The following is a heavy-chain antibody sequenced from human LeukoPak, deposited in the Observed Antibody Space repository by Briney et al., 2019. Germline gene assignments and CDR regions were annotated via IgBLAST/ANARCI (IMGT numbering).Heavy chain of an antibody. J-gene: IGHJ4*02. Sequence: PGGSLRLSCAASGFTFSSYAMHWVPQAPGKGLEWVAVISYDGSNKYYADSVKGRFTVSRDNSKNTLYLQMNSLRAGDTAVYYCARGDLLADDWLLSSESFDYWGQGTLVTVSS. CDR2: ISYDGSNK. CDR3: ARGDLLADDWLLSSESFDY. D-gene: IGHD3-9*01. CDR1: GFTFSSYA. V-gene: IGHV3-30*04.